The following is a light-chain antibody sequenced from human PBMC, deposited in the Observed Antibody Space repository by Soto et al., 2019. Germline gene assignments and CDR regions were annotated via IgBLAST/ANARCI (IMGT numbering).Light chain of an antibody. J-gene: IGLJ1*01. CDR2: DVS. CDR3: TSYTSSRTYV. V-gene: IGLV2-14*03. Sequence: QSVLTQPASVSGSPGQSITVSCTETSNDVGAYNYVSWYQQHPGTAPKLMIYDVSNRPSGVSNRFSGSKSGNTASLTISGLQAEDEADYYCTSYTSSRTYVFGTGTKVTVL. CDR1: SNDVGAYNY.